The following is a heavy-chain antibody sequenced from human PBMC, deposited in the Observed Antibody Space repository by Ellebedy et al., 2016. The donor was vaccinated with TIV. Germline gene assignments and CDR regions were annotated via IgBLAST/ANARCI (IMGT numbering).Heavy chain of an antibody. CDR2: INQDGSEK. Sequence: GGSLRLSCAAPGFTFSSYWMSWVRHAPGKGLEWVANINQDGSEKYYVDSVKGRFTISRDNSKNSLYLQLNSLGADDTAVYYCATDGSYGDYRSPTHAFEFWGQGTMVTVSS. J-gene: IGHJ3*01. V-gene: IGHV3-7*01. CDR1: GFTFSSYW. CDR3: ATDGSYGDYRSPTHAFEF. D-gene: IGHD4-17*01.